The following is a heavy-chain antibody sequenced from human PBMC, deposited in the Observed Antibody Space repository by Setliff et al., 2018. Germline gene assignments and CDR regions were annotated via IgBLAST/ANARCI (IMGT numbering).Heavy chain of an antibody. J-gene: IGHJ5*02. CDR1: GGPVRSHY. CDR2: IFYSGDT. Sequence: SETLSLTCTVSGGPVRSHYWSWIRLVPGKGLEWIGFIFYSGDTKSNPSLKSRVTMSVDTSKNQFSLKLTSVTAADTAVYYCARGRTYYGSGTYTRWFDIWDQGTMVAVSS. V-gene: IGHV4-59*02. CDR3: ARGRTYYGSGTYTRWFDI. D-gene: IGHD3-10*01.